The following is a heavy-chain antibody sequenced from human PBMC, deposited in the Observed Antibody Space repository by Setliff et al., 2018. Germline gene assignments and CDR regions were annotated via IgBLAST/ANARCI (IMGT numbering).Heavy chain of an antibody. V-gene: IGHV4-4*07. CDR1: GGSISYNY. CDR2: INTSGST. D-gene: IGHD3-10*01. J-gene: IGHJ5*02. Sequence: SETLSLTCTVSGGSISYNYWSWIRQPAGKGLQWIGRINTSGSTKYNPSLKSRVTMSIDTSKNQFSLKLNSVTAADTAVYYCARDPVKQLVNWFDPWGQGTLVTVS. CDR3: ARDPVKQLVNWFDP.